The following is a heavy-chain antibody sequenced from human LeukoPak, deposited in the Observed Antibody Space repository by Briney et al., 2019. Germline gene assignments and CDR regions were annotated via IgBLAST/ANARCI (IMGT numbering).Heavy chain of an antibody. CDR2: IWYDGSNK. V-gene: IGHV3-33*01. J-gene: IGHJ4*02. CDR1: GFTFSSYG. Sequence: GGSLRLSCEASGFTFSSYGMHWVRQAPGNGLEWVAVIWYDGSNKYYADSVKGRFTISRDNSKNTLYLQMNSLRAEDTAVYYCAGDPYSGSYYPDYWGQGTLVTVSS. D-gene: IGHD1-26*01. CDR3: AGDPYSGSYYPDY.